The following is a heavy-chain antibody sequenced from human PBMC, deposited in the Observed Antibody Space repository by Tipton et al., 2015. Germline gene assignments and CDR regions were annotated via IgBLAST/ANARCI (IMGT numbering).Heavy chain of an antibody. Sequence: GLVKPSQTLSLTCAISGDSVSSNSAAWNWIRQSPSRGLEWLGNTYYRSNWNNDYAVSVKSRITITPDTSKNQFTLHLNSVTPDDTAMYYRARGAQHSTWSWGQGTLVTVSS. CDR1: GDSVSSNSAA. V-gene: IGHV6-1*01. J-gene: IGHJ5*02. D-gene: IGHD6-13*01. CDR3: ARGAQHSTWS. CDR2: TYYRSNWNN.